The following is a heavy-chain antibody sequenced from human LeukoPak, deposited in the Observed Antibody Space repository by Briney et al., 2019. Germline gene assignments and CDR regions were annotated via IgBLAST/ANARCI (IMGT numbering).Heavy chain of an antibody. J-gene: IGHJ4*02. CDR2: INPNSGGT. CDR1: GYTFTGYY. D-gene: IGHD3-22*01. V-gene: IGHV1-2*02. Sequence: GASVKVSCKASGYTFTGYYMHWVRQAPGEGLEWMGWINPNSGGTNYAQKLQGRVTMTRDTSISTAYMELSRLRSDDTAVYYCARGTVAEPTYYYDSSGYYYWGQGTLVTVSS. CDR3: ARGTVAEPTYYYDSSGYYY.